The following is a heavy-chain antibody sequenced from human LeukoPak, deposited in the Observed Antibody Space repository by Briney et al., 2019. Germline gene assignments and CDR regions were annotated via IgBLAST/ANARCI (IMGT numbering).Heavy chain of an antibody. Sequence: GASVTVSCTASGYTFTSYAMHWVRQAPGQRLEWMGWINAGNGNTKYSQKFQGRVTITADESTSTAYMELSSLRSEDTAVYYCARGLWGLDDAFDIWGQGTMVTVSS. V-gene: IGHV1-3*01. CDR2: INAGNGNT. D-gene: IGHD2-21*01. J-gene: IGHJ3*02. CDR1: GYTFTSYA. CDR3: ARGLWGLDDAFDI.